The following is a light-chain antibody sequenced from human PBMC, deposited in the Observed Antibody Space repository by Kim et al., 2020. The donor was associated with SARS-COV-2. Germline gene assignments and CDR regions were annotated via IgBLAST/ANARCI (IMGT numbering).Light chain of an antibody. V-gene: IGKV3-11*01. Sequence: SPGERATLSCRARQSVSSYLAWYQQKPGQAPRLLIYDASNRATGIPARFSGSGSGTDFTLTISSLEPEDFAVYYCQQRSNWPPGTFGGGTKVDIK. CDR1: QSVSSY. J-gene: IGKJ4*01. CDR2: DAS. CDR3: QQRSNWPPGT.